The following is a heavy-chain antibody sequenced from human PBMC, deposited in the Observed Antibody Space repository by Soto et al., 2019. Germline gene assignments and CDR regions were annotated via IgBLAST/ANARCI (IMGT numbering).Heavy chain of an antibody. CDR3: ARDPEYYRSQPIDY. J-gene: IGHJ4*01. V-gene: IGHV1-18*01. D-gene: IGHD3-10*01. CDR1: AYTFTSYV. Sequence: ASVKVSCKGSAYTFTSYVVSWVRQDPGQGLVWMGWISAYNGNTNHAKKLHGRSTFTQHTSTTTAYIDLRNLTSEDTAVHYSARDPEYYRSQPIDYWG. CDR2: ISAYNGNT.